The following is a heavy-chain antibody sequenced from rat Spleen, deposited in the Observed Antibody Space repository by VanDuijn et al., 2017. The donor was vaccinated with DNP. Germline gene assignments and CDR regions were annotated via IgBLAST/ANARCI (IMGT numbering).Heavy chain of an antibody. Sequence: EVQLVESGGGLVQPGKSLKVSCDASGFTFNNFWMTWIRQVPGKGLEWVAAISNNGDDTYYPDSVKGRFTISRDNAKNNLYLQMNSLRSEDTATYYCARDFRGSDYWGQGVMVTVSS. CDR2: ISNNGDDT. CDR1: GFTFNNFW. V-gene: IGHV5-31*01. CDR3: ARDFRGSDY. J-gene: IGHJ2*01. D-gene: IGHD4-4*01.